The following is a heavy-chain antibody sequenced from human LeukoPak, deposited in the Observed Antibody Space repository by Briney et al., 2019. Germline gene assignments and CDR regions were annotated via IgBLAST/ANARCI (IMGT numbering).Heavy chain of an antibody. Sequence: ISCKGSGYSFTSYWINWVRQMPGKGLEWMGRIDPSDSYTNYSPSFQGHVTISADKSISTAYLQWSSLKASNPAMYYCARAYSSSWHFDYWGQGTLVTVSS. V-gene: IGHV5-10-1*01. D-gene: IGHD6-13*01. CDR2: IDPSDSYT. CDR1: GYSFTSYW. CDR3: ARAYSSSWHFDY. J-gene: IGHJ4*02.